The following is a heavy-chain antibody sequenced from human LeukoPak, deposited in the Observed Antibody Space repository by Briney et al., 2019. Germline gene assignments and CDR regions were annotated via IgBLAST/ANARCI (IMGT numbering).Heavy chain of an antibody. J-gene: IGHJ3*02. CDR1: GGAFSGYD. V-gene: IGHV4-34*11. CDR3: ARVLTYSSSSVSAFDI. D-gene: IGHD6-6*01. Sequence: PSETLSLTCAGYGGAFSGYDWSWLRQPPGKGLEWLGYIYHSGGTYDSPSLKSRVTISRDTSKNQVSLNLSSVTAADTAVYYCARVLTYSSSSVSAFDIWGQGTMVTVSS. CDR2: IYHSGGT.